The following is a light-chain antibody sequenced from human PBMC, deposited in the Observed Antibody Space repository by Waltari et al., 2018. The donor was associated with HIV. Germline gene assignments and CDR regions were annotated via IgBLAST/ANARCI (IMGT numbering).Light chain of an antibody. V-gene: IGLV2-8*01. CDR1: TSDIGGYNY. J-gene: IGLJ1*01. CDR2: DVT. CDR3: NSYAGSSKSYV. Sequence: QSALTQPPSASGSPGQSVTLSCTGTTSDIGGYNYVTWTQQHPGEAPRLIIYDVTKRPSGVPDRFSGSKSGNTASLTVSGLQAEDEAEYYCNSYAGSSKSYVFGTGTKVTVL.